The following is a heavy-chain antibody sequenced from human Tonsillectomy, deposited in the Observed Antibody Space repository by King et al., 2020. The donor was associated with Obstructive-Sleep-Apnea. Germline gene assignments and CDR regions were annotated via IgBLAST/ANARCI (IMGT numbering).Heavy chain of an antibody. D-gene: IGHD5-12*01. Sequence: QLQESGPGLVKPSETLSLTCTVSGGSISSFYWNWIRQPPGKGLEWIGYIYLSGSTNYNPSLKSRVTISVDTSKNQFSLKLSSVTAADTAVYYCARGVVATIFDYWGQGTLVTVSS. J-gene: IGHJ4*02. V-gene: IGHV4-59*01. CDR3: ARGVVATIFDY. CDR2: IYLSGST. CDR1: GGSISSFY.